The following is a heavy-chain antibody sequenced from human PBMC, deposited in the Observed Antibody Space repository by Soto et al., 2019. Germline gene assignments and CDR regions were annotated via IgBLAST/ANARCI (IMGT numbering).Heavy chain of an antibody. D-gene: IGHD2-2*01. CDR2: ISGSGGST. J-gene: IGHJ4*02. CDR3: AKDLIPPPLYDIVLVPAATANFDY. Sequence: PGGSLRLSCAASGFTFSSYWMHWVRQAPGKGLEWVSAISGSGGSTYYADSVKGRFTISRDNSKNTLYLQMNSLRAEDTAVYYCAKDLIPPPLYDIVLVPAATANFDYWGQGTLVTVSS. V-gene: IGHV3-23*01. CDR1: GFTFSSYW.